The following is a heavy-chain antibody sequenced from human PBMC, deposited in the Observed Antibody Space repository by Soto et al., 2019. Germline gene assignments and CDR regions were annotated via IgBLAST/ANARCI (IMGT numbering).Heavy chain of an antibody. Sequence: ASVKVSCKASGGTFSSYAISWVRQAPGQGLEWMGGIIPIFGTANYAQKFQGRVTITADESTSTAYMELSSLRSEDTAVYYCARDGSNRKEAFDIWGQGTMVTVSS. V-gene: IGHV1-69*13. D-gene: IGHD2-2*03. J-gene: IGHJ3*02. CDR1: GGTFSSYA. CDR2: IIPIFGTA. CDR3: ARDGSNRKEAFDI.